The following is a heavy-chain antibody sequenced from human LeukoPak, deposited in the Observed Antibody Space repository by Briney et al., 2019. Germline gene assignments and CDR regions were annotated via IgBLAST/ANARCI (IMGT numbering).Heavy chain of an antibody. J-gene: IGHJ6*03. D-gene: IGHD2-2*01. Sequence: ASVKVSCKASGYTFTGYYMRWVRQAPGQGLEWMGWINPNSGGTNYAQKFQGRVTITRNTSISTAYMELSSLRSEDTAVYYCARGSLDCSSTSCWYYYYYYYMDVWGKGTTVTVSS. V-gene: IGHV1-2*02. CDR2: INPNSGGT. CDR3: ARGSLDCSSTSCWYYYYYYYMDV. CDR1: GYTFTGYY.